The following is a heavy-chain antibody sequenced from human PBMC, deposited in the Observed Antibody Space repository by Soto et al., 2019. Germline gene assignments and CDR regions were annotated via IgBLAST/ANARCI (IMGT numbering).Heavy chain of an antibody. D-gene: IGHD3-10*01. V-gene: IGHV2-5*02. Sequence: QITLKESGPTLVKPTQTLTLTCTFPGFSLSTSGVGVGWIRQPPGKALEWLALIYWDDDKRYSPSLKSRLTITKDTSKNQVVLTTTNMDPVDTATYYCAHRSAPVRGESLFDPWGQGTLVTVSS. CDR3: AHRSAPVRGESLFDP. CDR1: GFSLSTSGVG. J-gene: IGHJ5*02. CDR2: IYWDDDK.